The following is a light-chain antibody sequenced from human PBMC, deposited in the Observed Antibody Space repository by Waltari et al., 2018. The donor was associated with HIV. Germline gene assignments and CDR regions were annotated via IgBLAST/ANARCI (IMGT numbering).Light chain of an antibody. CDR1: TSNLGSNS. Sequence: SVLTQQPSASGTPGQRVTISCSGSTSNLGSNSLFWYQHLPGTAPQLLIHRNNQRPSGVPDRFSGSTSGTSASLAISGLRSEDEAEYYCVVWDDTLRGVIFGGGAKVAVL. V-gene: IGLV1-47*01. CDR3: VVWDDTLRGVI. CDR2: RNN. J-gene: IGLJ2*01.